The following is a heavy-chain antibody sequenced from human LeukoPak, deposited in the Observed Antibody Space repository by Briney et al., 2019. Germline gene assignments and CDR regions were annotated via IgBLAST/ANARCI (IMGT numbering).Heavy chain of an antibody. CDR1: GDSVSSNSAA. CDR3: ARVGVYSSSRRGAFDY. V-gene: IGHV6-1*01. Sequence: SQTLSLTCAISGDSVSSNSAAWNWIRQSPSRGLEWLGRTYYRSKWYNDYAVSVKSRITINPDTSKNQFSLKLSSVTAADTAVYYCARVGVYSSSRRGAFDYWGQGTLVTVSS. CDR2: TYYRSKWYN. J-gene: IGHJ4*02. D-gene: IGHD6-6*01.